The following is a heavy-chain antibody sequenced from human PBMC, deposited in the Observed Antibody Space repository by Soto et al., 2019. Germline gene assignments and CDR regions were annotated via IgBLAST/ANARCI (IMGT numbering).Heavy chain of an antibody. CDR2: ISGSGGST. CDR3: AKEEAILTGYWLFDY. CDR1: GFTFSSYA. D-gene: IGHD3-9*01. J-gene: IGHJ4*02. V-gene: IGHV3-23*01. Sequence: PGGSLRLSCAASGFTFSSYAMSLVRQAPGKGLEWVSAISGSGGSTYYADSVKGRFTISRDNSKNTLYLQMNSLRAEDTAVYYCAKEEAILTGYWLFDYWGQGTLVTVSS.